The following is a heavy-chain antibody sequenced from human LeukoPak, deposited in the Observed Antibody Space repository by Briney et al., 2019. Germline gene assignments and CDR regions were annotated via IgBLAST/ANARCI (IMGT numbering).Heavy chain of an antibody. CDR1: GFTFRNYG. CDR2: AYGDGTDR. J-gene: IGHJ4*02. Sequence: GGSLRLSCAASGFTFRNYGMHWVRQAPGKGLEWVAVAYGDGTDRYYADSVKGRFTISKDISRNTLSVQMNSLRVEDTAVYYCATGGGYYYDHWGQGTLVTVSS. CDR3: ATGGGYYYDH. V-gene: IGHV3-33*01. D-gene: IGHD3-3*01.